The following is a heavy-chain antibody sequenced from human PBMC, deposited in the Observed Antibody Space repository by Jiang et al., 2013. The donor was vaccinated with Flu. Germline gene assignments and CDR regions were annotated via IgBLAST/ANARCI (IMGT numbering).Heavy chain of an antibody. CDR2: IYSDGTT. D-gene: IGHD6-19*01. J-gene: IGHJ4*02. CDR1: GFSVSSKY. Sequence: VQLVESGGGLIQPGGSLRLSCAVSGFSVSSKYMSWVRQAPAKGLEWVSVIYSDGTTYYADSVQGRFTISRDNSKDTLHLQMNSLRVEDTAMYYCVRREDGIGWRLAYRGQGTLVTVSS. V-gene: IGHV3-53*01. CDR3: VRREDGIGWRLAY.